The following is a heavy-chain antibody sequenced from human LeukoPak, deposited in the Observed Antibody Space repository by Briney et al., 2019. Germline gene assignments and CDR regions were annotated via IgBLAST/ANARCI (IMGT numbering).Heavy chain of an antibody. CDR1: GYTFTGYY. CDR3: AGGDKLKGHCSSTSCYGHDP. CDR2: INPNSGGT. V-gene: IGHV1-2*02. J-gene: IGHJ5*02. D-gene: IGHD2-2*01. Sequence: GASVKVSCKASGYTFTGYYMHWVRQAPGQGLEWVGWINPNSGGTNYAQNFQGRVTMTRDTSISTAYMELSRLRSDDTAVYYCAGGDKLKGHCSSTSCYGHDPWGQGTLVTVSS.